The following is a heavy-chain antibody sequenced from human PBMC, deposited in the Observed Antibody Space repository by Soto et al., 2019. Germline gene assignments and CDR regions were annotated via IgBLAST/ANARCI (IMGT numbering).Heavy chain of an antibody. J-gene: IGHJ5*02. D-gene: IGHD1-20*01. CDR2: IWYDGSNK. CDR1: GFTFSSYG. CDR3: ARDQITGTSRFDP. V-gene: IGHV3-33*01. Sequence: PGGSLILSCAASGFTFSSYGMHWVRQAPGKGLEWVAVIWYDGSNKYYADSVKGRFTISRDNSKNTLYLQMNSLRAEDTAVYYCARDQITGTSRFDPWGQGTLVTVSS.